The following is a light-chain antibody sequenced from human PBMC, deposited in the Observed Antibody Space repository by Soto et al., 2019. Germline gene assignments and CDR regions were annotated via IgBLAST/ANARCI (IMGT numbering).Light chain of an antibody. CDR1: SSDVGGYNY. V-gene: IGLV2-14*03. CDR2: DVT. CDR3: CSYTSSSTYV. J-gene: IGLJ1*01. Sequence: QSVLTQPASVSRSPGQSITFSCTGTSSDVGGYNYVSWYQQHPGKAPKLMIYDVTNRPSGVSDRFSGSKSGNTASLTISGLQAEDEADYYCCSYTSSSTYVFGTGTKVTVL.